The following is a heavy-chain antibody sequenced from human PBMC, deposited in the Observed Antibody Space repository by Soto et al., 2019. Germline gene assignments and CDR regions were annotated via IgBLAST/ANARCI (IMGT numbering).Heavy chain of an antibody. CDR1: GFTFSSYD. CDR2: IGTAGDP. D-gene: IGHD2-15*01. Sequence: GGSLRLSCAASGFTFSSYDMHWVRQATGKGLEWVSAIGTAGDPYYPGSVRGRFTISRENAKNSLYLQMNSLRAGDTAVYYCARGLRLGYCSGGSCLGYGMDVWGQGTTVTVSS. V-gene: IGHV3-13*05. J-gene: IGHJ6*02. CDR3: ARGLRLGYCSGGSCLGYGMDV.